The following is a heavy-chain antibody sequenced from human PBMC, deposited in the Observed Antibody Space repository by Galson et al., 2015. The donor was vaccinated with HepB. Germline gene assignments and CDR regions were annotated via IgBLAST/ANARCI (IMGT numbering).Heavy chain of an antibody. J-gene: IGHJ3*02. CDR3: ARKSSIAEAFEI. CDR1: GDSVSSNSAA. Sequence: CAISGDSVSSNSAAWNWIRQSPSRGLEWLGRTYYRSKWSNDYAVSVKSRIIIKPDTSENQFSLQLNSVTPEDTAVYYCARKSSIAEAFEIWGQGTMVTVSS. D-gene: IGHD6-6*01. CDR2: TYYRSKWSN. V-gene: IGHV6-1*01.